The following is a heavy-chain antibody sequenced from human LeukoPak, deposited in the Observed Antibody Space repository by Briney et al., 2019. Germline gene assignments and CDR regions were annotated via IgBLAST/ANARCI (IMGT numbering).Heavy chain of an antibody. J-gene: IGHJ4*02. D-gene: IGHD3-3*01. CDR1: GFSVRTNY. CDR2: ISSSGSTI. CDR3: ARVSGFWSGPDY. V-gene: IGHV3-11*01. Sequence: PGGSLRLSCAASGFSVRTNYMSWVRQAPGKGLEWVSYISSSGSTIYYADSVKGRFTISRDNAKNSLYLQMNSLRAEDTAVYYCARVSGFWSGPDYWGQGTLVTVSS.